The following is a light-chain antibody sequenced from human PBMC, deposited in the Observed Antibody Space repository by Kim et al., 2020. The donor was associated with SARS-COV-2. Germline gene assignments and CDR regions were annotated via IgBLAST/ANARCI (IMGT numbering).Light chain of an antibody. J-gene: IGLJ2*01. Sequence: QSALTQPPSASGSPGQSVTISCTGSSSNIGRYNYVSWYQHHPGKVPKLMIYDVSRRPSGVPDRFSGSKSDNTASLTVSGLQAEDEADYYCSSYTDSDTLIFGGGTQLTFL. CDR3: SSYTDSDTLI. V-gene: IGLV2-8*01. CDR1: SSNIGRYNY. CDR2: DVS.